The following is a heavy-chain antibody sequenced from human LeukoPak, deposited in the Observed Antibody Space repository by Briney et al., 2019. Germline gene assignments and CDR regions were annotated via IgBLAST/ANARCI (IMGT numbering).Heavy chain of an antibody. J-gene: IGHJ4*02. CDR2: ISSGSSDI. CDR1: GFTFSSYS. V-gene: IGHV3-48*01. CDR3: ASGYDFSSGSKRGFDN. D-gene: IGHD3-3*01. Sequence: GGSLRLSCAASGFTFSSYSMNWVRQAQGKGLEWISYISSGSSDIFYADSVKGRFTISRDNAKSSLFLQMSSLRAEDTAVYYCASGYDFSSGSKRGFDNWGQGTLVIVSS.